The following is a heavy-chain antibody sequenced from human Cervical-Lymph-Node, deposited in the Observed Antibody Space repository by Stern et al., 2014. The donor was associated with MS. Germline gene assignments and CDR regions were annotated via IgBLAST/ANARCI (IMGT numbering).Heavy chain of an antibody. V-gene: IGHV2-5*02. CDR2: IYWDDDK. J-gene: IGHJ5*02. CDR3: AHSLRVERLIDWFDP. D-gene: IGHD1-1*01. CDR1: GFSLSTSAVG. Sequence: QVTLKESGPKLVKPTQTLTLTCTFSGFSLSTSAVGVGWIRQPPGKALERLALIYWDDDKRYSPSLKSRLTITKDTSKNQVVLTMTNMDPVDTATYYCAHSLRVERLIDWFDPWGQGTLVTVSS.